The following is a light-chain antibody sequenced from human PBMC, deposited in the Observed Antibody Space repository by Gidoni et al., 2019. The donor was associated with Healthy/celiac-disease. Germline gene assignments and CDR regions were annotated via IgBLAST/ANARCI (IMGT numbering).Light chain of an antibody. CDR1: QSVSSY. Sequence: EIVLTQSPATLSLSPGARATLSCRASQSVSSYLAWYQQKPGQAPRLLLDDASNRATGIPARFSGSGSGTDFTLTISSLEPEDLAVYYCQQRSNSWTFXXXTKVEIK. J-gene: IGKJ1*01. CDR2: DAS. CDR3: QQRSNSWT. V-gene: IGKV3-11*01.